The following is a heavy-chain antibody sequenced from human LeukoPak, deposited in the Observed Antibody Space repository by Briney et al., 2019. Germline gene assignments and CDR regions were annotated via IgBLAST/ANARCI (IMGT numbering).Heavy chain of an antibody. CDR2: MYYSGST. CDR1: GGSFSSNSYY. D-gene: IGHD3-22*01. J-gene: IGHJ4*02. V-gene: IGHV4-39*01. CDR3: ARHYYDSSGYYPWYFDY. Sequence: SETLSLTCTVSGGSFSSNSYYWGWIRQAPGKGLEWIGSMYYSGSTYYNQSLKSRVTISVDTSKNHFSLKLTSVTAADTAVYYCARHYYDSSGYYPWYFDYWGQGTLVTVSS.